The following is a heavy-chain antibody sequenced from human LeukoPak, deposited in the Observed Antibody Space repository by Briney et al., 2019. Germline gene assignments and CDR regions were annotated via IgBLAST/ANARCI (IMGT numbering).Heavy chain of an antibody. D-gene: IGHD3-22*01. CDR3: ARKDSYYDSSGYDY. CDR2: INPNSGVT. J-gene: IGHJ4*02. CDR1: GYTFTGYY. Sequence: ASVKVSCKASGYTFTGYYMHWVQQAPGQGLEWMGWINPNSGVTNYAQKFQGRVTMTRDTSISTAYMELSRLRSDDTAVYYCARKDSYYDSSGYDYWGQGTLVAVSS. V-gene: IGHV1-2*02.